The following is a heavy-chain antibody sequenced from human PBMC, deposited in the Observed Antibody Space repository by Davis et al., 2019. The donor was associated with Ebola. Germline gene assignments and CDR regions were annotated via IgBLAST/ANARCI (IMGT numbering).Heavy chain of an antibody. J-gene: IGHJ3*02. D-gene: IGHD2-21*02. CDR2: IIPVFRTA. CDR3: AADCGGDCSQPDAFEI. Sequence: SVKVSCKAVGDTLTSYAMTWVRQAPGQGLEWMGGIIPVFRTANYAQKFQGRVTITADESTRTAYMELNGLRSEDTAVYYCAADCGGDCSQPDAFEIWGQGTMVTVSS. V-gene: IGHV1-69*13. CDR1: GDTLTSYA.